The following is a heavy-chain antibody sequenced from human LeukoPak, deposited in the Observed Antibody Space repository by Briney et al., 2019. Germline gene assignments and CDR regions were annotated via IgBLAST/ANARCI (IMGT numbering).Heavy chain of an antibody. CDR1: GGSISSGGYY. V-gene: IGHV4-31*03. CDR2: IYYSGST. J-gene: IGHJ4*02. Sequence: PSETLSLTCTVSGGSISSGGYYWSWIRQHPGKGLEWIGYIYYSGSTYYNPSLKSRVTISVDTSKNQFSLKLSSVTAADTAVYYCVRVARYYFDYWGQGTLVNVSS. CDR3: VRVARYYFDY.